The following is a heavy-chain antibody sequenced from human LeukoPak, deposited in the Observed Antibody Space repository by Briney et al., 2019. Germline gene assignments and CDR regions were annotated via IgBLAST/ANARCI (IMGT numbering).Heavy chain of an antibody. V-gene: IGHV3-33*01. CDR1: GFTFSKYA. Sequence: GGSLRLSCAASGFTFSKYAMHWVRQTPGKGLEWVAAIWNDGSDENYADSVKGRFTISSDMYLQMNSPRVEDTAVYYCAFEIGRSQGAFDISGQGTMITVSS. J-gene: IGHJ3*02. D-gene: IGHD1-26*01. CDR2: IWNDGSDE. CDR3: AFEIGRSQGAFDI.